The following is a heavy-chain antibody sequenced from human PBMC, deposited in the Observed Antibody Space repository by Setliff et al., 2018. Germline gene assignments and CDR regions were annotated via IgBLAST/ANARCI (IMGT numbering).Heavy chain of an antibody. CDR1: GFTFSTYA. CDR2: IYSGDRNT. J-gene: IGHJ4*02. CDR3: AKDGVGPTYTYFFNY. Sequence: GGSLRLSCAASGFTFSTYAMSWVRQAPGKGLEWVSTIYSGDRNTFYTDSVKGRFTIFRDGSKNTLYLQMTSLRAEDTAVYYCAKDGVGPTYTYFFNYWGQGTLVTVSS. D-gene: IGHD1-26*01. V-gene: IGHV3-23*03.